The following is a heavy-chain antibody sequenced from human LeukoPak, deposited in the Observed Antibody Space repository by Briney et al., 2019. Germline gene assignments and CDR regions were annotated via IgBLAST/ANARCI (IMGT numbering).Heavy chain of an antibody. V-gene: IGHV3-48*04. Sequence: GGSLRLSCAASGFSFSSYGMNWVRQAPGKGLEWVSYISSSGSTIYYADSVKGRFTISRDNAKNSLYLQMNSLRAEDTAVYYCARESVAAAAPFDYWGQGTLVTVSS. CDR1: GFSFSSYG. J-gene: IGHJ4*02. CDR3: ARESVAAAAPFDY. D-gene: IGHD6-13*01. CDR2: ISSSGSTI.